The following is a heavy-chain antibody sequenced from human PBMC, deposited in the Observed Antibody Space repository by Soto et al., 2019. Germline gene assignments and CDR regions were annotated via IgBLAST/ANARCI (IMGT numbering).Heavy chain of an antibody. CDR1: GFTFSSYA. Sequence: PGGSLRLSCAACGFTFSSYALHWVRQAPGKGLEWVALIWYDGSNKYYADSVKGRFTISRDNSKNTLYLQMNSLRAEDTAVYYCARDLILDSSWYDYYYGMDVWGQGTTVTVSS. J-gene: IGHJ6*02. D-gene: IGHD6-13*01. CDR2: IWYDGSNK. V-gene: IGHV3-33*01. CDR3: ARDLILDSSWYDYYYGMDV.